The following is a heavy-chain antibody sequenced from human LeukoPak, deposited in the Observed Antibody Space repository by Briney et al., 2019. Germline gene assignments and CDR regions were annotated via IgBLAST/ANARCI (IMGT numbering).Heavy chain of an antibody. CDR2: ISGSGGST. CDR3: AKAYGVVEIRY. CDR1: GFTFSSYG. V-gene: IGHV3-23*01. D-gene: IGHD5-24*01. Sequence: TGGSLRLSCAASGFTFSSYGMSWVRQAPGKGLEWVSAISGSGGSTYYADSVKGRFTISRDNSKNTLYLQMNSLRAEDTAVYYCAKAYGVVEIRYWGQGTLVTVSS. J-gene: IGHJ4*02.